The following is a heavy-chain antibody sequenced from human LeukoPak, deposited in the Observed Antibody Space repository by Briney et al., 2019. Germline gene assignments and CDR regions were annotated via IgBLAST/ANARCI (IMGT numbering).Heavy chain of an antibody. CDR2: ISYDGSNK. V-gene: IGHV3-30-3*01. Sequence: GGSLRLSCAASGFTFRNFAMAWVRQAPGKGLEWVAVISYDGSNKYYADSVKGRFTISRDNSKNTLYLQMNSLRAEDTAVYYCARDHGMITFGAHVRGSEYGMDVWGQGTTVTVSS. D-gene: IGHD3-16*01. CDR3: ARDHGMITFGAHVRGSEYGMDV. J-gene: IGHJ6*02. CDR1: GFTFRNFA.